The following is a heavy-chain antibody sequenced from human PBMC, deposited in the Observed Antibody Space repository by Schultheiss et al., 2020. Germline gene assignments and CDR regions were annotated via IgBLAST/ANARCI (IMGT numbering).Heavy chain of an antibody. CDR2: IIPIFGTA. V-gene: IGHV1-69*05. CDR3: ARGGRYSSSSAQDY. J-gene: IGHJ4*02. CDR1: GGTFSSYA. Sequence: VKVSCKASGGTFSSYAISWVRQAPGQGLEWMGGIIPIFGTANYAQKFQGRVTMTTDTSTSTAYMELRSLRADDTAVYYCARGGRYSSSSAQDYWGQGTLVTVSA. D-gene: IGHD6-6*01.